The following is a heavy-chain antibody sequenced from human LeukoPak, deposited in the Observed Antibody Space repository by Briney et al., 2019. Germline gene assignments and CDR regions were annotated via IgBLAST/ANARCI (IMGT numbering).Heavy chain of an antibody. D-gene: IGHD6-19*01. J-gene: IGHJ4*02. CDR3: AKDRDGGVAVAGTSGDY. CDR2: ISGSGGST. CDR1: GFTVSSNY. Sequence: PGGSLRLSCAASGFTVSSNYMSWVRQAPGKGLEWVSAISGSGGSTYYADSVKGRFTISRDNSRNTLYLQMNSLRAEDTAVYYCAKDRDGGVAVAGTSGDYWGQGTLVTVSS. V-gene: IGHV3-23*01.